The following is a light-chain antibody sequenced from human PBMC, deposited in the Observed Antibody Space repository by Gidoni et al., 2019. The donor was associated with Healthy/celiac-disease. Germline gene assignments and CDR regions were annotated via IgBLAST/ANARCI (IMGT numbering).Light chain of an antibody. J-gene: IGKJ4*01. V-gene: IGKV2-28*01. CDR1: QSLLHSNGYNY. Sequence: DIVMTQSPLSLPVTPGEPASISCRSSQSLLHSNGYNYLDWYLQKPGQSPQLLISLGSNRASGVPDRFSGSGSGTDFTLKISRVEAEEVGVYYGMQALQTPLTFGGGTKVEIK. CDR2: LGS. CDR3: MQALQTPLT.